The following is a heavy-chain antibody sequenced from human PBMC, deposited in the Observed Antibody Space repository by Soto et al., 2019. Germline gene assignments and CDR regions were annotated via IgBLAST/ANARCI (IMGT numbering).Heavy chain of an antibody. J-gene: IGHJ4*02. V-gene: IGHV4-59*08. D-gene: IGHD6-13*01. CDR1: GGSVSTHY. Sequence: SETLSLTCTVSGGSVSTHYWSWIRQPPGKGLEWIGYIYNSGSTTYNPSLKSRVSVSVDTSKNQVFLRLSSVTAGDTAVYYCVSSSWYSLDYWGQGTRVTVSS. CDR2: IYNSGST. CDR3: VSSSWYSLDY.